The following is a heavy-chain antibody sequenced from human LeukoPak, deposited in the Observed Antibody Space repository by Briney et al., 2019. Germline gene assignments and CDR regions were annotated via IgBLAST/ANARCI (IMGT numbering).Heavy chain of an antibody. CDR3: ARDSSSSGYYYYMDV. V-gene: IGHV4-61*02. J-gene: IGHJ6*03. CDR1: GGSISGGTYY. CDR2: IYFSGST. Sequence: SQTLSLTCTVSGGSISGGTYYWSWIRQPAGKGLEWIGRIYFSGSTDYNPSLKSRVTISVDTSKNQFSLKLSSVTAADTAVYYCARDSSSSGYYYYMDVWGKGTTVTVSS. D-gene: IGHD6-6*01.